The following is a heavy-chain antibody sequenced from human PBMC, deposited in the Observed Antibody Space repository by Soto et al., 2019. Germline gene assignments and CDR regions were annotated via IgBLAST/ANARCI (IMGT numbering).Heavy chain of an antibody. CDR3: AKGGSGSPKTYYYVMDV. V-gene: IGHV3-23*01. CDR2: ISGSGGST. CDR1: GFTFSSYA. D-gene: IGHD3-10*01. Sequence: PGGSLRLSCAASGFTFSSYAMSWVRQAPGKGLEWVSAISGSGGSTYYADSVKGRFTISRDNSKNTLYLQMNSLRAEDTAVYYCAKGGSGSPKTYYYVMDVWGQVTTVTVSS. J-gene: IGHJ6*02.